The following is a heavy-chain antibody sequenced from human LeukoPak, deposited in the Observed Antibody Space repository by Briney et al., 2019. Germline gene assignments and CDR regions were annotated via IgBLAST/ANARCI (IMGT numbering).Heavy chain of an antibody. V-gene: IGHV1-2*02. Sequence: ASVNVSCKASVYTFTGYYMHWVRQAPGQGLEWMGWINPNSGGTNYAQKFQGRVTMTRDTPISTAYMELSRLRSDDTAVYDCARTVGYSSGWYAGGFDYWGQGTLVTVSS. CDR1: VYTFTGYY. D-gene: IGHD6-19*01. CDR3: ARTVGYSSGWYAGGFDY. CDR2: INPNSGGT. J-gene: IGHJ4*02.